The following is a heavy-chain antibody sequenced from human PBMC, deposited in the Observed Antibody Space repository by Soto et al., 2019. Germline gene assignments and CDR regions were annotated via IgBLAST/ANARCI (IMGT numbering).Heavy chain of an antibody. CDR3: ARDTKVVPAATYYYGMDV. J-gene: IGHJ6*02. D-gene: IGHD2-2*01. CDR2: IYYSGST. CDR1: GCY. V-gene: IGHV4-31*02. Sequence: GCYRIFNRKNPGKGLEWIGYIYYSGSTYYNPSLKSRVTISVDTSKNQFSLKLSSVTAADTAVYYCARDTKVVPAATYYYGMDVWGQGTTVTVSS.